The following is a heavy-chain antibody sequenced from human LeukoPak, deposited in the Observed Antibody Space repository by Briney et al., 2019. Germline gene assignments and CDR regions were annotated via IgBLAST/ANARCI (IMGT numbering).Heavy chain of an antibody. CDR3: ARGYEVGAFDI. CDR1: GGSISSADYY. D-gene: IGHD1-14*01. V-gene: IGHV4-30-4*08. CDR2: IYYSGST. J-gene: IGHJ3*02. Sequence: SETLSLTCTVSGGSISSADYYWSWIREPPGKGLEWIGYIYYSGSTYYNPSLKSRVTISVDTSKNQFSLKLSSVTAEDTAVYYCARGYEVGAFDIWGQGTMVTVSS.